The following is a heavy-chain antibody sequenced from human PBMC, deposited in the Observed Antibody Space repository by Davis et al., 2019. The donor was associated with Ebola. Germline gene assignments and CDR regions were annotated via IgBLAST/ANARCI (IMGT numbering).Heavy chain of an antibody. D-gene: IGHD7-27*01. CDR3: ARGCRSLGKDAFDI. J-gene: IGHJ3*02. V-gene: IGHV4-39*01. Sequence: SETLSLTCTVSGGSISSSSYYWGWIRQPPGKGLEWIGSIYYSGSNYHNPSIKSRVTISVDTTKNQFTLKPSSVTAAAAAVYCCARGCRSLGKDAFDIWGQGTMVTVSS. CDR1: GGSISSSSYY. CDR2: IYYSGSN.